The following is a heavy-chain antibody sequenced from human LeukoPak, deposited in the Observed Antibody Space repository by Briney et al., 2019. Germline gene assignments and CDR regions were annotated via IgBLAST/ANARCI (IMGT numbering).Heavy chain of an antibody. D-gene: IGHD3-10*01. CDR1: GYTFTTYY. Sequence: ASVKLSCKASGYTFTTYYMHWVRQPPAQGLEWMGTINPSGGSTSYAQNFQGRLTMTRDTSTSTVYMELSSLRSEDTAVYYCARDLSYYGSGSPSYFDCWGQGTLVTVSS. J-gene: IGHJ4*02. CDR3: ARDLSYYGSGSPSYFDC. V-gene: IGHV1-46*01. CDR2: INPSGGST.